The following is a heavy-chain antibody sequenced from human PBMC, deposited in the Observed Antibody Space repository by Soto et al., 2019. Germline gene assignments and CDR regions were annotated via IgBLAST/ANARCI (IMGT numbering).Heavy chain of an antibody. CDR3: AVRVQLGYYYGMDV. CDR2: IYYSGST. Sequence: SETLSLTSTVSGGSISSSSYYWGWIRQPPGKGLEWIGSIYYSGSTYYNPSLKSRVTISVDTSKNQFSLKLSSVTAADTAVYYCAVRVQLGYYYGMDVWGQGTTVTVSS. CDR1: GGSISSSSYY. J-gene: IGHJ6*02. V-gene: IGHV4-39*01. D-gene: IGHD1-1*01.